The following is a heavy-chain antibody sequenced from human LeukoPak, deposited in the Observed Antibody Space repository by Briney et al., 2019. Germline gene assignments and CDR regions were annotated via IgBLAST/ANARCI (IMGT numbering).Heavy chain of an antibody. D-gene: IGHD3-10*01. CDR1: GFTFSSYW. CDR2: INSDGSST. V-gene: IGHV3-74*01. CDR3: ARVLRYYGSGSYYTFGY. J-gene: IGHJ4*02. Sequence: GGSLRLSCAASGFTFSSYWMHWVRQAPGKGLVWVSRINSDGSSTSYADSVKGRFTISRDNAKNTLYLQMNSLRAEDTAVYYCARVLRYYGSGSYYTFGYWGQGTLVTVSS.